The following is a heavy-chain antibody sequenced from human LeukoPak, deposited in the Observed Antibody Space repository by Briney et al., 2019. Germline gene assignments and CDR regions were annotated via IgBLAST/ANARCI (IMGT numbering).Heavy chain of an antibody. CDR2: IDSRGTT. J-gene: IGHJ4*02. Sequence: PSETLSLTCTVSGASINRGTYYWGWIRQSPEKGLEWIGSIDSRGTTHYNSSLKSRVIISVDTSKNQVSLNLTSVTFADTAIYYCARHGFIQFWLYWGQGAQVIVSS. CDR1: GASINRGTYY. CDR3: ARHGFIQFWLY. V-gene: IGHV4-39*01. D-gene: IGHD2-2*02.